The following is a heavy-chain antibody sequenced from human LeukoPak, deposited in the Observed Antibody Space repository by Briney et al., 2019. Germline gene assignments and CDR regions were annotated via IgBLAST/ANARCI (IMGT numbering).Heavy chain of an antibody. J-gene: IGHJ6*02. V-gene: IGHV3-13*05. Sequence: PGGSLRLSCAAYGFTSSSYDMPSVRQATGKGLGWVSAIGTAGDPYYPGSGKGQFTISREKGKSPLYFQMNSLRGGGTAVYYCARDRTVRGVRYGMDVWGQGTTVTVSS. CDR3: ARDRTVRGVRYGMDV. CDR2: IGTAGDP. CDR1: GFTSSSYD. D-gene: IGHD3-10*01.